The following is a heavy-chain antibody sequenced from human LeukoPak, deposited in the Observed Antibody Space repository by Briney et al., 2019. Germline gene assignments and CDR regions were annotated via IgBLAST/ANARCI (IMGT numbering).Heavy chain of an antibody. J-gene: IGHJ4*02. V-gene: IGHV3-23*01. D-gene: IGHD3-10*01. CDR3: ANFGDLVLGIDY. CDR2: ISGSGGST. Sequence: GGSLRLSCAASGFTFSSYAMGWVRQAPGKGLEWVSAISGSGGSTYYADSVKGRFTISRDNSKNTLYLQMNSLRAEDTAVYYRANFGDLVLGIDYWGQGTLVTVSS. CDR1: GFTFSSYA.